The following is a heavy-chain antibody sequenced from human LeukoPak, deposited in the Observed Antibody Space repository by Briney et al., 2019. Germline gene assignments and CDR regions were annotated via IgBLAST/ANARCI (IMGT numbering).Heavy chain of an antibody. V-gene: IGHV4-59*01. D-gene: IGHD3-10*01. J-gene: IGHJ5*02. Sequence: SETLSLTCTVSGGSISPYFWSWIRQPPGKGLEWIGYISYTGHTNYNPSLKSRVTISIDTSKNHFSLQLTSVTAADTAVYFCARDDYRGVTNFDPWGQGTLVTVSS. CDR1: GGSISPYF. CDR3: ARDDYRGVTNFDP. CDR2: ISYTGHT.